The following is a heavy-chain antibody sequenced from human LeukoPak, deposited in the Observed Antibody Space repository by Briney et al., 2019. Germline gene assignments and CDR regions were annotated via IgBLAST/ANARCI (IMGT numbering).Heavy chain of an antibody. CDR2: ISYDGSNK. CDR3: ARVVRGSYRYIDY. J-gene: IGHJ4*02. D-gene: IGHD3-16*02. Sequence: GRSLRLSCAASGFTFSSYAMHWVRQAPGKGLEWVAVISYDGSNKYYADSVKGRFTISRDNSKNTLYLQMNSLRAEDTAVYYCARVVRGSYRYIDYWGQGTLVTVSS. V-gene: IGHV3-30-3*01. CDR1: GFTFSSYA.